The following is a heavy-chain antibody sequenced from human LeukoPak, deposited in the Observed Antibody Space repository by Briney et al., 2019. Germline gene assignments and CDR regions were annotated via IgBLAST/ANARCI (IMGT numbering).Heavy chain of an antibody. CDR3: ARRQIYFDH. Sequence: SETLSLTCTVSGGSISPYFWSWIRQPPGKGPEWIGYIYTDGSTRYNPSLKSRVTISLDTSKNQFSLKLSSVTAADTAVYYCARRQIYFDHWGQGTLVTVSS. J-gene: IGHJ4*02. V-gene: IGHV4-4*09. CDR1: GGSISPYF. CDR2: IYTDGST.